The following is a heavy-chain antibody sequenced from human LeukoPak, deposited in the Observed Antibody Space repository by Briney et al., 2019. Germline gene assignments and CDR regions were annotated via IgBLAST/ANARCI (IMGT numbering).Heavy chain of an antibody. CDR2: VYYSGST. CDR3: ARQIRRGSNWFDP. J-gene: IGHJ5*02. V-gene: IGHV4-59*08. CDR1: GGSISGYY. D-gene: IGHD6-6*01. Sequence: PSETLSLTCTVSGGSISGYYWNWIRQPPGKGLEWVAYVYYSGSTNYNPSLESRATISFDTSKNQFSLKLSSVTAADTAVYYCARQIRRGSNWFDPWGQGTLVTVSS.